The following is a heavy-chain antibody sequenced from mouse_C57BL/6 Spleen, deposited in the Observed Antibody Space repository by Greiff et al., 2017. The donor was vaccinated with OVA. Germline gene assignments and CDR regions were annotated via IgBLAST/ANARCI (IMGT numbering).Heavy chain of an antibody. CDR3: ARTGDGSGGFAY. V-gene: IGHV1-69*01. J-gene: IGHJ3*01. D-gene: IGHD1-1*01. CDR2: IDPCDGDT. CDR1: GYTFTSYW. Sequence: QVQLQQPGAELVMPGASVKLSCKASGYTFTSYWMNWVKQRPGQGLEWIGEIDPCDGDTNYNQKFKGKATLTVAKSSSTAYMQLSSLTSTDSAVYYWARTGDGSGGFAYWGQGTLVTVSA.